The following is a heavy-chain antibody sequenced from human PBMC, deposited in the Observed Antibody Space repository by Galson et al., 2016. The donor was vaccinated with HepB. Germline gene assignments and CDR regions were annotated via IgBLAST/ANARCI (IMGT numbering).Heavy chain of an antibody. CDR1: GYTFTDYY. Sequence: SVKVSCKASGYTFTDYYIHWVRQAPAQGLEWMGMINPSGRGTIYAQKFQGRVTMTRDRSTNTVYMELSRLRSEDTGMFDCARALVGATGWLDPWGQGTLVTVSS. D-gene: IGHD1-26*01. V-gene: IGHV1-46*01. CDR3: ARALVGATGWLDP. J-gene: IGHJ5*02. CDR2: INPSGRGT.